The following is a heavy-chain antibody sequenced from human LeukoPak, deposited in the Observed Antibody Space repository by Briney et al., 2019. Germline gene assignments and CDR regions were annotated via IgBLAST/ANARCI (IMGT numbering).Heavy chain of an antibody. CDR2: ISAYNGNT. D-gene: IGHD3-22*01. J-gene: IGHJ4*02. V-gene: IGHV1-18*01. CDR1: GYTFTSYG. CDR3: ARDMRDSSGYWVYYFDY. Sequence: ASVKVSCKASGYTFTSYGISWVRQAPGQGHEWMGWISAYNGNTNYAQKLQGRVTMTTDTSTSTAYMELRSLRSDDTAVYYCARDMRDSSGYWVYYFDYWGQGTLVTVSS.